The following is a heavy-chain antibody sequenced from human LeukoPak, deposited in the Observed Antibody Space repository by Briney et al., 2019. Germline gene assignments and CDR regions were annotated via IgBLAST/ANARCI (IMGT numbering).Heavy chain of an antibody. CDR2: ISGSGGST. Sequence: GGSLRLSRAASGFTFSSYAMSWVRQAPGKGLEWVSAISGSGGSTYYADSVKGRFTISRDNSKNTLYLQMNSLRAEDTAVYYCAKDGDIAVAGTTAEYFQHWGQGTLVTVSS. V-gene: IGHV3-23*01. D-gene: IGHD6-19*01. CDR3: AKDGDIAVAGTTAEYFQH. J-gene: IGHJ1*01. CDR1: GFTFSSYA.